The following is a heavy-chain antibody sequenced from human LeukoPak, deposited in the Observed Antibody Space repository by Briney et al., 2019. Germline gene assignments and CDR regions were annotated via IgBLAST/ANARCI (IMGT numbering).Heavy chain of an antibody. V-gene: IGHV3-66*01. D-gene: IGHD3-9*01. J-gene: IGHJ6*03. Sequence: GSLRLSCVPSGFTVNRNVMSWVRQAPGKGLEWVSLIYSDDRAFYADSVKGRFTISRNESRNTLFLQMSSLKPEDTAIYYCARDLAGFEEPRYYYYMDVWGKGTTVTVSS. CDR1: GFTVNRNV. CDR3: ARDLAGFEEPRYYYYMDV. CDR2: IYSDDRA.